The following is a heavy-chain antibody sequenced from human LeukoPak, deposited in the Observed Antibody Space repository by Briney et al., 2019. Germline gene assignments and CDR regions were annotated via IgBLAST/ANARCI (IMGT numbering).Heavy chain of an antibody. D-gene: IGHD6-19*01. V-gene: IGHV1-2*02. CDR2: INPNSGGT. J-gene: IGHJ3*02. CDR3: ARDLYSSGWTEAFDI. CDR1: GYTFTGYY. Sequence: ASVKVSCKASGYTFTGYYMHWVRQAPGQGLEWMGWINPNSGGTNYAQKFQGRVTMTRDTSISTGYMELRLRSDDTAVYYCARDLYSSGWTEAFDIWGQGTMVTVSS.